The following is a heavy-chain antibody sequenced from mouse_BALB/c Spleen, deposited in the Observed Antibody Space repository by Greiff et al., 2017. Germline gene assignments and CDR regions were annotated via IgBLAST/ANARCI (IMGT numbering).Heavy chain of an antibody. J-gene: IGHJ4*01. Sequence: EVQLQQSGPGLVKPSQSLSLTCTVTGYSITSDYAWNWIRQFPGNKLEWMGYISYSGSTSYNPSLKSRISITRDTSKNQFFLQLNSVTTEDTATYEGARSQYGNCVGSMEWGGRGTSAAVAS. CDR2: ISYSGST. CDR3: ARSQYGNCVGSMEW. D-gene: IGHD2-10*02. V-gene: IGHV3-2*02. CDR1: GYSITSDYA.